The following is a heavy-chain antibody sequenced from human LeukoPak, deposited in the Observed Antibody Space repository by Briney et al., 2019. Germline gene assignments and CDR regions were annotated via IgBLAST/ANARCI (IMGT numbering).Heavy chain of an antibody. V-gene: IGHV3-23*01. CDR2: ISGSGGST. CDR1: GFTFSSYA. Sequence: PGASLRLCCAASGFTFSSYAMSWVRQAAGKGLEWVSAISGSGGSTYYADSVKGRFTISRDNSKNTLYLQMNSLRAEDTAVYYCAKDPTYYDFWSANYFDYWGQGTLVTVSS. J-gene: IGHJ4*02. D-gene: IGHD3-3*01. CDR3: AKDPTYYDFWSANYFDY.